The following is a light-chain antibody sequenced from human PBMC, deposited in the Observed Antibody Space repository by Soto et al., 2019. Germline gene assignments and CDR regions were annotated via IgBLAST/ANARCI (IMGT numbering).Light chain of an antibody. V-gene: IGLV2-8*01. Sequence: QSALTQPPSASGSPGQSVTISCTGTSSDVGGYNFVSWYQHHPGKAPKLMIYEVNKRPSGVPDRFSGSKSGNTASLTVSGLQAEDEADYYCSSYAGSNMGVFGTGTKLTVL. CDR1: SSDVGGYNF. CDR2: EVN. J-gene: IGLJ1*01. CDR3: SSYAGSNMGV.